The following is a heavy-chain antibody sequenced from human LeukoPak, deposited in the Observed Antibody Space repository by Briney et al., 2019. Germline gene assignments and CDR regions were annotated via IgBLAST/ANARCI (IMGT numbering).Heavy chain of an antibody. CDR1: GFTFSSYG. V-gene: IGHV3-30*02. Sequence: GGSLRLSCAASGFTFSSYGMHWVRQAPGKGLEWVAFIRYDGSNKYYADSVKGRFTISRDNSKNTLYLQMNSLRAEDTAVYYCAKDQGRQWLETGYFDYWGQGTLVTVSS. D-gene: IGHD6-19*01. CDR3: AKDQGRQWLETGYFDY. CDR2: IRYDGSNK. J-gene: IGHJ4*02.